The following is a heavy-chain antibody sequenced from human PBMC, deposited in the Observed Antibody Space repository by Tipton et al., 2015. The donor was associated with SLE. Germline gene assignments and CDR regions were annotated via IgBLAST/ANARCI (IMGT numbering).Heavy chain of an antibody. D-gene: IGHD3-16*01. CDR3: ARGGDSSLPFDY. V-gene: IGHV4-39*07. J-gene: IGHJ4*02. Sequence: TLSLTCTVSGGSISSSGYFWVWIRQPPGKGLEWIGSLFYSGSTSYNPSLKSRVTISSDTSKNHFSLSLTSVTAADTAVYYCARGGDSSLPFDYWGQGTLVAVSS. CDR1: GGSISSSGYF. CDR2: LFYSGST.